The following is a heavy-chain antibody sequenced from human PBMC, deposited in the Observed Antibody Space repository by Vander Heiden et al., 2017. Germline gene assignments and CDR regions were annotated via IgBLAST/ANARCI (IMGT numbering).Heavy chain of an antibody. Sequence: QAQLQESGPGLVKPSETLSLTCTVSGGSISSYYWSWIRQPPGKGLEWIGYIYYSGSTNYNPSLKSRVTISVDASKNQFSLKLSSVTAADTAVYYCARGRIAAGLFDYWGQGTLVTVSS. CDR3: ARGRIAAGLFDY. J-gene: IGHJ4*02. CDR2: IYYSGST. CDR1: GGSISSYY. V-gene: IGHV4-59*01. D-gene: IGHD6-13*01.